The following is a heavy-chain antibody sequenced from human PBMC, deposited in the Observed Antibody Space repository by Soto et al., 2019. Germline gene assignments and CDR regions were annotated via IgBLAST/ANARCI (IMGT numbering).Heavy chain of an antibody. J-gene: IGHJ4*02. V-gene: IGHV3-30-3*01. CDR3: ARGVTGRVDY. CDR1: GFAFSSYA. D-gene: IGHD1-1*01. CDR2: ISYDGSNK. Sequence: RRLSCAASGFAFSSYAMHWVRQAPGKGLEWVAVISYDGSNKYYADSVKGRFTISRDNSKNTLYLQMNSLRAEDTAVYYCARGVTGRVDYWGQGTLVTVSS.